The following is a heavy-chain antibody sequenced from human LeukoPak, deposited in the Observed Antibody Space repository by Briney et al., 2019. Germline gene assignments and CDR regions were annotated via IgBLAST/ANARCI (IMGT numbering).Heavy chain of an antibody. J-gene: IGHJ6*02. Sequence: PSETLSLTCTVSGGSISYYYWSWIRQSPGKGLEWIGYTYYSGTTYYNPSLKSRVTISVDTSKNQFSLQLRSVTAADTAVYYCAREDPQTTVPEGMDVWGQGTTVTVSS. D-gene: IGHD4-17*01. CDR1: GGSISYYY. CDR3: AREDPQTTVPEGMDV. CDR2: TYYSGTT. V-gene: IGHV4-59*01.